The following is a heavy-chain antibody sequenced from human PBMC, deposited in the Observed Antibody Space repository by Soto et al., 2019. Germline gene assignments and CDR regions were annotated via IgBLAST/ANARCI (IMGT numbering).Heavy chain of an antibody. CDR3: ARHNAVGGTPDY. J-gene: IGHJ4*02. CDR2: MSYSGTT. Sequence: QLQLQESGPGLVKPSETLSLTCTVSGGSIRGDDYYWGWIRQPPGKGLEWIGTMSYSGTTYYHPSFKSRATISVDTSKRHFSLKLSSMTAPDTAVYYCARHNAVGGTPDYWGQGTLVTVSS. V-gene: IGHV4-39*01. D-gene: IGHD1-26*01. CDR1: GGSIRGDDYY.